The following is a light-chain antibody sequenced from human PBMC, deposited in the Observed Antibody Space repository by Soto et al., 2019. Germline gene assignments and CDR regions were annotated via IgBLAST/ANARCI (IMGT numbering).Light chain of an antibody. Sequence: EIVWTQSTATLSLSPGERATLSCRASQSVSSYLAWYQQKAGQAPRLLIYDASNRATGIAARFSGSGSGTDFTLTISSLEPEDFAVYYCQQRSNWPPLTFGQGT. J-gene: IGKJ1*01. CDR3: QQRSNWPPLT. V-gene: IGKV3-11*01. CDR2: DAS. CDR1: QSVSSY.